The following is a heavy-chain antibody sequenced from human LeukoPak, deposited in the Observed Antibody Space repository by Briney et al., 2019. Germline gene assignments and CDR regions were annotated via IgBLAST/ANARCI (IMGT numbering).Heavy chain of an antibody. V-gene: IGHV1-69*13. D-gene: IGHD3-16*01. J-gene: IGHJ6*02. CDR3: ARVGGLYYYYYGMDV. CDR1: GGTFSSYA. Sequence: SVTVSCKASGGTFSSYAISWVRQAPGQGLEWMGGIIPIFGTANYAQKFQGRVTITADESTSTAYMELSSLRSEATAVYYCARVGGLYYYYYGMDVWGQGTTVTVSS. CDR2: IIPIFGTA.